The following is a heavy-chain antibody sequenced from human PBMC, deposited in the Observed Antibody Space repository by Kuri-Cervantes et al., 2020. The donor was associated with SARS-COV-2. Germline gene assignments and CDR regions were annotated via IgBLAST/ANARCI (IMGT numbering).Heavy chain of an antibody. Sequence: GESLKISCAASGFTFRRYAMHWVRQAPGKGLEGVAFISNDGTNKDYLASGKGRFTIPRDNSQNTLYPQMQSLRSEDSAFYYCARDRLGVHDSWGQGTLVTVSS. V-gene: IGHV3-30*03. CDR1: GFTFRRYA. CDR3: ARDRLGVHDS. D-gene: IGHD2-8*01. J-gene: IGHJ4*02. CDR2: ISNDGTNK.